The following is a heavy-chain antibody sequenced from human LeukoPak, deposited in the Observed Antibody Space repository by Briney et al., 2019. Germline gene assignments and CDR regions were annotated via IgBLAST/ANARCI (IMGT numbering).Heavy chain of an antibody. Sequence: PGRSLRLSCTASGFPFGDYAMSWVRQAPGKGLEWVGFIRSKAYGGTTEYAASVKGRFTISRDDSKSIAYLQMNSLKTEDTAVYYCTRGAVGATTFFDYWGQETLVTVSS. D-gene: IGHD1-26*01. CDR2: IRSKAYGGTT. J-gene: IGHJ4*02. CDR3: TRGAVGATTFFDY. V-gene: IGHV3-49*04. CDR1: GFPFGDYA.